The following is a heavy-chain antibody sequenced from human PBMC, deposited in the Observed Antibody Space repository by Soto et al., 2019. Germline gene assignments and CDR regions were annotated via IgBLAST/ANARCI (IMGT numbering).Heavy chain of an antibody. CDR3: ARVVRFFGGHAGY. CDR1: GYTFTEFD. D-gene: IGHD3-3*01. CDR2: MNTNTGNT. Sequence: QVLLVQSGADVKKPGASVEISCKTSGYTFTEFDINWLRQAPGQGFEWMGWMNTNTGNTGYTQKFQGRVTMTRDTAISTAVMELRRLSSEDTAVYYCARVVRFFGGHAGYWGQGSLVTVTS. V-gene: IGHV1-8*01. J-gene: IGHJ4*02.